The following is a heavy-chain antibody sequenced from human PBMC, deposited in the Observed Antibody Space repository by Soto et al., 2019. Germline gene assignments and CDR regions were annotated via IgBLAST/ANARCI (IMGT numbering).Heavy chain of an antibody. D-gene: IGHD2-2*01. Sequence: QDQLLQSGAEVQKPGASVKVSCTASGNTFTNFGVTWVRQAPGQGPEWMGWISAYTGDPNYAQKFQGRVTMTIDTSTSTAYLDLRSLTSDDTAVYYCARVIPGDEAWFDPWSKGTLVTVS. CDR2: ISAYTGDP. CDR3: ARVIPGDEAWFDP. V-gene: IGHV1-18*01. CDR1: GNTFTNFG. J-gene: IGHJ5*02.